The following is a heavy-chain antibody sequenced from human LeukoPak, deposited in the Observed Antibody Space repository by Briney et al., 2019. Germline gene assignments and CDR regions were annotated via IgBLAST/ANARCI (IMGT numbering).Heavy chain of an antibody. CDR2: ISSSGSTI. CDR1: GFTFSDYY. V-gene: IGHV3-11*01. J-gene: IGHJ5*02. Sequence: PGGSLRLSCAASGFTFSDYYMSWIRQAPGKGLEWVSYISSSGSTIYYADSVKGRFIISRDKSKNTLYLQMSSLRVEDTAIYYCAKTYQLIWWFDHWGRGALVTVSS. D-gene: IGHD2-2*01. CDR3: AKTYQLIWWFDH.